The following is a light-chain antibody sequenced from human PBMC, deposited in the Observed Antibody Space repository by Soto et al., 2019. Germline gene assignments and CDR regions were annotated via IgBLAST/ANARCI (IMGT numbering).Light chain of an antibody. V-gene: IGKV3-11*01. J-gene: IGKJ4*01. Sequence: EIVLTQSPATLSLSPGERATLSCRASQSVDTYLAWYQHKPGQAPRLLIYDASNRATGIPVRFSGSGSGTDFTLTISSLEPEDFAVYYCQQRKSWPPVTFGGGTKVDIK. CDR2: DAS. CDR3: QQRKSWPPVT. CDR1: QSVDTY.